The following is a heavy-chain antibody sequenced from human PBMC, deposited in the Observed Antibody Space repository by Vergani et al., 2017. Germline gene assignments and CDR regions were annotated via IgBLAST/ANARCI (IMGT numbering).Heavy chain of an antibody. D-gene: IGHD1-1*01. Sequence: EVQLVESGGGLVQPGGSLRLSCAASGFTFSSYWMSWVRQAPGKGLEWVANIKPDGSEKYYVDSVKGRFTISRDNAKNSLYLQMNSLRAEDTAVYYCARGRPPFPGLFDYWGQGTLVTVSS. CDR3: ARGRPPFPGLFDY. V-gene: IGHV3-7*04. CDR1: GFTFSSYW. CDR2: IKPDGSEK. J-gene: IGHJ4*02.